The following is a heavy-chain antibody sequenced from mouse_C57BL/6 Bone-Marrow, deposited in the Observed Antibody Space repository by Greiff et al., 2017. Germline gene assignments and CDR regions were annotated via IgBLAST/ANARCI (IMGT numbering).Heavy chain of an antibody. CDR1: GYTFTSYW. D-gene: IGHD2-2*01. J-gene: IGHJ2*01. Sequence: QVQLQQPGAELVKPGASVKLSCKASGYTFTSYWMHWVKQRPGQGLEWIGMIHPNSGSTNYNEKFKSKATLTVDKSSSTAYMQLSSLTSEDSAVYYCARSWDYGYDGGDFDYWGQGTTLTVSS. CDR2: IHPNSGST. CDR3: ARSWDYGYDGGDFDY. V-gene: IGHV1-64*01.